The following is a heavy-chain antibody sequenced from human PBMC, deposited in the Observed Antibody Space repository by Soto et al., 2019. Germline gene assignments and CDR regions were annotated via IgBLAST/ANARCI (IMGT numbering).Heavy chain of an antibody. Sequence: SQTLSLTCAISGDSVSSNSAAWNWIRQSPSRGLEWLGRTYYRSKWYNDYAVSVKSRITINPDTSKNQCSLQLNSVTPEDTAVYYCARDQHSSGWYEGLGAFDIWGQGTMVTVSS. CDR2: TYYRSKWYN. CDR1: GDSVSSNSAA. V-gene: IGHV6-1*01. D-gene: IGHD6-19*01. CDR3: ARDQHSSGWYEGLGAFDI. J-gene: IGHJ3*02.